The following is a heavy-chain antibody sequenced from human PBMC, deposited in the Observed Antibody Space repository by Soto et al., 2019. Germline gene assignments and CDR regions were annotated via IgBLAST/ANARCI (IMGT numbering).Heavy chain of an antibody. D-gene: IGHD3-22*01. J-gene: IGHJ4*02. Sequence: PGGSLRLSCAASGFTFSSYAMHWVRQAPGKGLEWVAVISYDGSNKYYADSVKGRFTISRDNSKNTLYLQMNSLRAEDTAVYYCARDGLYDSSGYYYFDYWGQGTLVTVSS. V-gene: IGHV3-30-3*01. CDR2: ISYDGSNK. CDR3: ARDGLYDSSGYYYFDY. CDR1: GFTFSSYA.